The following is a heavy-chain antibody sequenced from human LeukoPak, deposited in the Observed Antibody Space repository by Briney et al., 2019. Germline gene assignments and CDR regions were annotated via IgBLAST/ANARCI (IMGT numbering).Heavy chain of an antibody. CDR1: GCSISSGGYS. Sequence: PSQTLSLTCAVSGCSISSGGYSWSWIRQPPGKGLEWIGYIYHSGSTYYNPSLKSRVTISVDRSKNQFSLKLSSVTAADTAVYYCVRGGYCSGGSCYSDYYYGMDVWGKGTTVTVSS. D-gene: IGHD2-15*01. J-gene: IGHJ6*04. CDR3: VRGGYCSGGSCYSDYYYGMDV. V-gene: IGHV4-30-2*01. CDR2: IYHSGST.